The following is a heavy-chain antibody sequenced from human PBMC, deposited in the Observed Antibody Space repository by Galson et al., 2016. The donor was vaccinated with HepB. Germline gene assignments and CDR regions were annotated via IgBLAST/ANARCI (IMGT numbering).Heavy chain of an antibody. J-gene: IGHJ4*02. CDR1: TGSITYYY. V-gene: IGHV4-4*07. CDR3: ARGEHTVDS. CDR2: AVIGGDT. Sequence: ETLSLTCTVPTGSITYYYWNWIRQPAGKGLEWIGRAVIGGDTSYNPPLKSRVTMSIDTPKDQLSLRLTSVTAADTAVYYCARGEHTVDSWGQGTLVTVSS. D-gene: IGHD2-21*01.